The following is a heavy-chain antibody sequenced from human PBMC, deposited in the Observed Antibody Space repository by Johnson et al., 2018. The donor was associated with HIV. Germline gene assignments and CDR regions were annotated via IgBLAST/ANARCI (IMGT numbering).Heavy chain of an antibody. J-gene: IGHJ3*02. CDR3: ARDSVYGDYDGVDAFDM. CDR1: GFTFSSYW. V-gene: IGHV3-7*01. D-gene: IGHD4-17*01. CDR2: INEDGSEK. Sequence: VLLVESGGGLVQPGGSLRLSCAASGFTFSSYWMSWVRQAPGKGLEWVANINEDGSEKYYVDSVKGRFTISRDNSKNTLYLQMNSLRADDTAVYYCARDSVYGDYDGVDAFDMWGQGTMVTVSS.